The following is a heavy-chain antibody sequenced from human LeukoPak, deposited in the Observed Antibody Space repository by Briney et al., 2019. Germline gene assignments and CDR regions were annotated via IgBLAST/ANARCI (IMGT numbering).Heavy chain of an antibody. D-gene: IGHD6-13*01. Sequence: SETLSLTCTVSGGSISSYYWSWIRQPPGKGLEWIGYIYYSGSTNYNPSLKSRVTISVDTSKNLFSLKLSSVTAADTAVYYCARPRIAAAHDAFDIWGQGTMVTVSS. J-gene: IGHJ3*02. V-gene: IGHV4-59*08. CDR3: ARPRIAAAHDAFDI. CDR2: IYYSGST. CDR1: GGSISSYY.